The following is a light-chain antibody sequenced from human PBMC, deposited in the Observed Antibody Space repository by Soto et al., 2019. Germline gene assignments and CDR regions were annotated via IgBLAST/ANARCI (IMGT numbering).Light chain of an antibody. CDR3: AAWDDSLNGV. V-gene: IGLV1-44*01. CDR2: TDK. Sequence: QSVLTQPPSASGTPGQRVTISCSGSSSNIGSNPVNWYQQLPGTAPKLLIYTDKQRPSGVPDRFSGSKSGTSASLAISGLQSEEEADYYCAAWDDSLNGVFGGGTKLTVL. J-gene: IGLJ3*02. CDR1: SSNIGSNP.